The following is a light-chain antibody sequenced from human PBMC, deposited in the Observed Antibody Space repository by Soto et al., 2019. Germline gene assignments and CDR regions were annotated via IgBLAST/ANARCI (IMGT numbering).Light chain of an antibody. CDR2: DAS. CDR3: QQYNSYWT. CDR1: QSISSW. V-gene: IGKV1-5*01. J-gene: IGKJ1*01. Sequence: DIQMTHSPSTLSASVGDRVTITCRASQSISSWLAWYQQKPGKASKLLIYDASSLESGVPSRFSGSGSGTEFTLTISSLQPDDFATYYCQQYNSYWTFGQGTKVDIK.